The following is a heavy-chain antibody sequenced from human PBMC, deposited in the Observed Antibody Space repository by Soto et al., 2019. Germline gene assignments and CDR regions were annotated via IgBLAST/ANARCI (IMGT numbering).Heavy chain of an antibody. CDR2: IKQDGSEK. Sequence: GGSLRLSCAASGFTFSSYWMSWVRQAPGKGLEWVANIKQDGSEKYYVDSVKGRFTISRDNAKNSLYLQMNSLRAEDTAVYYCARGTISSDWYLGRGNWFDPWGQGTLVTVSS. V-gene: IGHV3-7*05. J-gene: IGHJ5*02. CDR1: GFTFSSYW. D-gene: IGHD6-19*01. CDR3: ARGTISSDWYLGRGNWFDP.